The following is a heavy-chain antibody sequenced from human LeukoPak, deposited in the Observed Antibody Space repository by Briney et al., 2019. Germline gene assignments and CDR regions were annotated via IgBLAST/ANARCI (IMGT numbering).Heavy chain of an antibody. CDR2: VNYIGRS. D-gene: IGHD1/OR15-1a*01. V-gene: IGHV4-34*01. J-gene: IGHJ5*02. CDR1: GESFDGFY. CDR3: AIRLTTSRLATATTLFDP. Sequence: SETLSLTCAVYGESFDGFYWNWIRQSPGKGLEWLGEVNYIGRSNYNPVLESRIAISADASKRQFSLKLTSVTAADTAVYYCAIRLTTSRLATATTLFDPWGQGTLVSVSS.